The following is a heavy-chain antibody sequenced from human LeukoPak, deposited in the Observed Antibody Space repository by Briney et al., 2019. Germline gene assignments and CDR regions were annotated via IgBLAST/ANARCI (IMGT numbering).Heavy chain of an antibody. D-gene: IGHD6-19*01. CDR1: GFTFSSYA. J-gene: IGHJ4*02. CDR3: AKDRSSSGWRFDY. V-gene: IGHV3-23*01. CDR2: IRGSDDST. Sequence: GGSLRLSCAASGFTFSSYAMSWVRQAPGKGLEWVSAIRGSDDSTFYADSGKGRSTISRDNSKNTLYLQMNSLRAEDTAVYYCAKDRSSSGWRFDYWGQGTLVTVSS.